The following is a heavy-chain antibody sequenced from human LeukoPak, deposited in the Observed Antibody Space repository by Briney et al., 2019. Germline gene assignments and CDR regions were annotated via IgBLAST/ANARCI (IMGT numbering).Heavy chain of an antibody. V-gene: IGHV3-30*03. CDR1: GFTFSSYG. Sequence: GRSLRLSCAASGFTFSSYGMHWVRQAPGKGLEWVAVISYDGSNKYYADSVKGRFSISRDNSKNTLYLQMNSLRAEDKAVYYCSRDLQDYYDSSGYIDYWGQGTLVTVSS. CDR2: ISYDGSNK. CDR3: SRDLQDYYDSSGYIDY. D-gene: IGHD3-22*01. J-gene: IGHJ4*02.